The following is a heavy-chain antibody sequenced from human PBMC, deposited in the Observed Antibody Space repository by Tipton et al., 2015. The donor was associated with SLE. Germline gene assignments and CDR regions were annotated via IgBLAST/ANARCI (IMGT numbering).Heavy chain of an antibody. D-gene: IGHD3-10*01. V-gene: IGHV1-8*01. CDR3: AIRITMVRGVTYFDY. CDR2: MNPNSGNT. CDR1: GYTFTSYD. Sequence: QLVQSGAEVKKPGASVKVSCKASGYTFTSYDINWVRQATGQGLEWMGWMNPNSGNTGYAQKFQGRVTMTRNTSISTAYMELSNLRSEDTAVYYCAIRITMVRGVTYFDYWGQGTLVTVSS. J-gene: IGHJ4*02.